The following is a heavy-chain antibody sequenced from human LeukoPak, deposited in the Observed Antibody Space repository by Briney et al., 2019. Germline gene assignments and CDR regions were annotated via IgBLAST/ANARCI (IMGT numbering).Heavy chain of an antibody. Sequence: GGSLRLSCVASGFTFGSNWMSWVRQAPGKGLEWVANIKEDGSEKYYVDSVKGRFTISRDNAKNSLYLQMNSLRAEDTAVYYCARAYSWGQGTLVTVSS. V-gene: IGHV3-7*01. CDR2: IKEDGSEK. CDR1: GFTFGSNW. CDR3: ARAYS. J-gene: IGHJ4*02.